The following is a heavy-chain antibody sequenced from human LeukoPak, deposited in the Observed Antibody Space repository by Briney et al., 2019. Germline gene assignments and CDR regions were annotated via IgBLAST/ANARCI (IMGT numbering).Heavy chain of an antibody. V-gene: IGHV3-74*01. CDR1: GFTFSSYW. D-gene: IGHD5-24*01. Sequence: GGSLRLSCAASGFTFSSYWMHWVRQAPGKGLVWVSRINSDGSRTSYADSVKGRFTISRDNAKNTLSLQMNSLSAEDTGVYYCASMRWLHTSVDYWGQGALVTVSS. J-gene: IGHJ4*02. CDR3: ASMRWLHTSVDY. CDR2: INSDGSRT.